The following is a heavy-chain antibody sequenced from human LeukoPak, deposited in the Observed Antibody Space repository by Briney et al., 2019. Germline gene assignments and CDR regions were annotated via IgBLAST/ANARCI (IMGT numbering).Heavy chain of an antibody. CDR3: AKDLCSSTSCYCDY. Sequence: GGSLRLSCAASGSTSNHYGMRWVRQAPSKGLEWVAFIRYDGSNKSYADSVKGRFTTSRANSKTTLYLQMNSLRAEDTAVYYCAKDLCSSTSCYCDYWGQGTLATVSS. CDR1: GSTSNHYG. CDR2: IRYDGSNK. V-gene: IGHV3-30*02. J-gene: IGHJ4*02. D-gene: IGHD2-2*01.